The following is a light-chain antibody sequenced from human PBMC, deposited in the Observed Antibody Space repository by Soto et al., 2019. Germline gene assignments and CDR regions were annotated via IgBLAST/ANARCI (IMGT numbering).Light chain of an antibody. J-gene: IGLJ2*01. Sequence: QSVLTQPPSASGTPGQRVTISCSGSTSNIGSKTVSWYQQLPGSAPRVLIYNNNERPSGVPDRFSGSKSGTSASLAISGLQSEDEADYYCATWDYILPAVFGGVTKLTFL. CDR1: TSNIGSKT. CDR3: ATWDYILPAV. CDR2: NNN. V-gene: IGLV1-44*01.